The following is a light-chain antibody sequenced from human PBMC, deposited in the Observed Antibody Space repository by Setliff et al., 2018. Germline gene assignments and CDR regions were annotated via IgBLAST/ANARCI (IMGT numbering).Light chain of an antibody. CDR2: DNN. V-gene: IGLV1-51*01. J-gene: IGLJ2*01. Sequence: QSALTQPPSVSAAPRQKVTISCSGSSSNIGSSYVSWYQQVPGTAPKLLIYDNNKRPSGIPDRFSGSKSGASGTLGITGLQTGDEAEYYRATWDFSLRGVVFGGGTKVTVL. CDR1: SSNIGSSY. CDR3: ATWDFSLRGVV.